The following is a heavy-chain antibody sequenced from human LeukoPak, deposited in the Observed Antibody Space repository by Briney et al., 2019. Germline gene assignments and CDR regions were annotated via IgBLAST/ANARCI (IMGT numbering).Heavy chain of an antibody. CDR2: IIPIFGTA. J-gene: IGHJ4*02. CDR3: ARGSVRDILTGYYFDY. CDR1: GGTSSSYA. D-gene: IGHD3-9*01. V-gene: IGHV1-69*05. Sequence: GSSVKVSCKASGGTSSSYAISWVRQAPGQGLEWMGRIIPIFGTANYAQKFQGRVTITTDESTSTACMELSSLRSEDTAVYYCARGSVRDILTGYYFDYWGQGTLVTVSS.